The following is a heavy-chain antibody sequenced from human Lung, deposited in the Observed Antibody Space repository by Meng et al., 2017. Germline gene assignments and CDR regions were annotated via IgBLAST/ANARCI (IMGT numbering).Heavy chain of an antibody. CDR1: GGSFSDYY. D-gene: IGHD4-11*01. J-gene: IGHJ4*02. V-gene: IGHV4-34*01. CDR3: ARGPTTMAHDFDY. CDR2: INHSGST. Sequence: QVQVQQWGAGMLKPSETPSLTFVVSGGSFSDYYWSWIRQPPGKGLEWIGEINHSGSTNYNPSLESRATISVDTSQNNLSLKLSSVTAADSAVYYCARGPTTMAHDFDYWGQGTLVTVSS.